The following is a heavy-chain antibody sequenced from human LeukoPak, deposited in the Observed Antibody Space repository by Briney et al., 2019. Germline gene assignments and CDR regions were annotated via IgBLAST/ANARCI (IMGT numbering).Heavy chain of an antibody. V-gene: IGHV3-30*18. D-gene: IGHD3-10*01. Sequence: GGSLRLSCAASGFTFSSYGMHWVRQAPGKGLEWVAVISYDGSNKYYADSVKGRFTISRDNSKNTLYLQMNSLRAEDTAVYYCAKEEGSIWFGELFKGYYFDYWGQGTLVTVSS. CDR1: GFTFSSYG. CDR3: AKEEGSIWFGELFKGYYFDY. J-gene: IGHJ4*02. CDR2: ISYDGSNK.